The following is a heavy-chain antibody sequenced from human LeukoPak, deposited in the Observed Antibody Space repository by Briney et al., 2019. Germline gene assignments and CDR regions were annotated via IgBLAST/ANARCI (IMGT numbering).Heavy chain of an antibody. J-gene: IGHJ4*02. CDR3: AGWLQMGGFDY. Sequence: SDTLSLTCAVYGGSFSGYYWSWIRQPPGKGLEWIGEINHSGSTNYNPSLKSRVTISVDTSKNQCSLKLSSVTAAGTAVYYCAGWLQMGGFDYWGQGTLVTVSS. D-gene: IGHD5-24*01. V-gene: IGHV4-34*01. CDR2: INHSGST. CDR1: GGSFSGYY.